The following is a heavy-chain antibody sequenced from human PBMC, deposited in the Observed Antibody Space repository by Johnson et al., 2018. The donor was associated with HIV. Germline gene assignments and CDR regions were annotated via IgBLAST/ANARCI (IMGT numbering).Heavy chain of an antibody. D-gene: IGHD1-7*01. CDR3: ARSATGTTADAFDI. CDR2: IWYDGSNK. CDR1: GFTFSSYG. J-gene: IGHJ3*02. V-gene: IGHV3-33*01. Sequence: QVQLVESGGGVVQPGGSLRLSCAASGFTFSSYGMHWVRQAPGKGLEWVAVIWYDGSNKYYVDSVKGRFTISRDNAKNSLYLQMNSLRAEDTAVYYCARSATGTTADAFDIWGQGTMVTVSS.